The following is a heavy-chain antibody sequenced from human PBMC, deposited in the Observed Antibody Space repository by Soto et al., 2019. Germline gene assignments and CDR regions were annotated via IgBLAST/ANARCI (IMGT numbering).Heavy chain of an antibody. CDR2: ISGSTSGT. Sequence: PGGSLRLSCAASGFAFSSYAMSWVRQAPGKGLEWVSSISGSTSGTYYADAVKGRFTISRDNSNNTLYLQMNSLSAEDTAVYYCSKDRGFVDHLAYWGQGALVSVSS. V-gene: IGHV3-23*01. CDR1: GFAFSSYA. J-gene: IGHJ4*02. CDR3: SKDRGFVDHLAY. D-gene: IGHD3-16*02.